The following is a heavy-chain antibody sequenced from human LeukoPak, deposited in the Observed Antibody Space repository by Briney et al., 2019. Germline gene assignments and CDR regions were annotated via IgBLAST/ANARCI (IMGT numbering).Heavy chain of an antibody. CDR1: GGSFSGYY. CDR2: INHGGST. V-gene: IGHV4-34*01. D-gene: IGHD3-3*01. Sequence: PSETLSLTCAVYGGSFSGYYWSWIRQPPGKGLEWIGEINHGGSTNYNPSLKSRVTISVDTSKNQFSLKLSSVTAADTAVYYCARGAAYYDFWSGYYTGEFDPWGQGTLVTVSS. CDR3: ARGAAYYDFWSGYYTGEFDP. J-gene: IGHJ5*02.